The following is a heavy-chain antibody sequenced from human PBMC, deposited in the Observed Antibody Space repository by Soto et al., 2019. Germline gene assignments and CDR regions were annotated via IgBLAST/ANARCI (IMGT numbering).Heavy chain of an antibody. Sequence: GGSLRLSCAASGFTFSSYAMHWVRQAPGKGLEWVAVISYDGSNKYYADSVKGRFTISRDNSKNTLYLQMNSLRAEDTAVYYCARVGSDTMISRDAFDIWGQGTMVTVSS. V-gene: IGHV3-30-3*01. D-gene: IGHD3-22*01. J-gene: IGHJ3*02. CDR2: ISYDGSNK. CDR3: ARVGSDTMISRDAFDI. CDR1: GFTFSSYA.